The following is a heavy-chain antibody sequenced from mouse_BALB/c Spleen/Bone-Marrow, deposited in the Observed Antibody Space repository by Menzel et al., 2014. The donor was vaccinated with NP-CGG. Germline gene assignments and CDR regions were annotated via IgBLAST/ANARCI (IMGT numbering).Heavy chain of an antibody. CDR3: ARGWLITY. D-gene: IGHD1-1*02. Sequence: QVTLKESGAELVKPGASVKMSCKASGYTFTSYSMHWVKQTPGQGLEWIGTFYPGNGDTSYNQKFKGKATLTADTFSSTAYMQLSSLTSEDSAVYYCARGWLITYWGQGTLVTVSA. CDR2: FYPGNGDT. CDR1: GYTFTSYS. V-gene: IGHV1-12*01. J-gene: IGHJ3*01.